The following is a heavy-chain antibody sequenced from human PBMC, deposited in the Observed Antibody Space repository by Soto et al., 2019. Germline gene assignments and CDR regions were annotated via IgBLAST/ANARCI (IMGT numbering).Heavy chain of an antibody. Sequence: ASVKVSCKASGYTFTSNGFSWVRQAPGQGLEWMGWSSGYNGNTKYAQQFQGRVTMTTDRSTSTAYMELRNLRSDDTAVYYCARGSYTYGPGPRAGMDVWGQGTTVTVSS. J-gene: IGHJ6*02. CDR2: SSGYNGNT. D-gene: IGHD5-18*01. CDR3: ARGSYTYGPGPRAGMDV. CDR1: GYTFTSNG. V-gene: IGHV1-18*04.